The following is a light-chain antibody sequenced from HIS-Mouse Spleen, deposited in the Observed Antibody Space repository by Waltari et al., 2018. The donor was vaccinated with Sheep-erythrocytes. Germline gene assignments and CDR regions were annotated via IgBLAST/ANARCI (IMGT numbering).Light chain of an antibody. J-gene: IGKJ4*02. CDR2: EAT. Sequence: ETTLTQPPALMSATHVDKITIHCKDRQDIDDDMNWYQQKPGEAAIFIIHEATTIVHGIPPLFSGSGYGTDVTLTINNIETEDAAYYFCLQHDNFPLTFGGGTKVEIK. V-gene: IGKV5-2*01. CDR1: QDIDDD. CDR3: LQHDNFPLT.